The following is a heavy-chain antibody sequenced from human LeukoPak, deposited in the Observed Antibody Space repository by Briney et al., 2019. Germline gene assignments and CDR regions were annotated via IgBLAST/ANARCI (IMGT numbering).Heavy chain of an antibody. CDR1: GFTFSSYA. J-gene: IGHJ4*02. CDR2: IRYDGRTK. V-gene: IGHV3-30*02. CDR3: VKAGIDMNDY. D-gene: IGHD2-21*01. Sequence: GGSLRLSCAASGFTFSSYAMSWVRQAPGKGLEWVTFIRYDGRTKYYIDSVKGRFTISRDNSKNTLYLQMNSLRVEDTAVYYCVKAGIDMNDYWGQGALVTVSS.